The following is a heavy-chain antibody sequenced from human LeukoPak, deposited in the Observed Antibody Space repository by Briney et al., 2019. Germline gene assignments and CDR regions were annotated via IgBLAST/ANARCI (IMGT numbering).Heavy chain of an antibody. Sequence: ASVKVSCRASGYTFASYYMHWVRQAPGQGLEWMGIINPSGGSTSYAQKFQGRVTMTRDTSTSTVYMELSSLRSEDTAVYYCARELREVVVAASPGAFDIWGQGTMVTVSS. CDR2: INPSGGST. CDR1: GYTFASYY. D-gene: IGHD2-15*01. CDR3: ARELREVVVAASPGAFDI. J-gene: IGHJ3*02. V-gene: IGHV1-46*01.